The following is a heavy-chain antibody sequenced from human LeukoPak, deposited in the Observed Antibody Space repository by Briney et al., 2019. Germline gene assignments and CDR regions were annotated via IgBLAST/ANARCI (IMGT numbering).Heavy chain of an antibody. CDR2: ISGSGGST. D-gene: IGHD3-3*01. J-gene: IGHJ4*02. CDR1: GFTFSTYA. V-gene: IGHV3-23*01. Sequence: GGSLRLSCAASGFTFSTYAMNWVRQAPGKGLEWVSAISGSGGSTNYADSVKGRFPISRDNSKSTVYLQMNSLRAEDTAVYYCTKGNDFWNVYYDYWGQGTLVTVSS. CDR3: TKGNDFWNVYYDY.